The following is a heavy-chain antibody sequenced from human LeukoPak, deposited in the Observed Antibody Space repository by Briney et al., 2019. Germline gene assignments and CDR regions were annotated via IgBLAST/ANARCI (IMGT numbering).Heavy chain of an antibody. J-gene: IGHJ4*02. CDR1: GGSISSYY. D-gene: IGHD3-10*01. CDR3: ARVGTYGSGSYLSWLDY. CDR2: IYYSGST. V-gene: IGHV4-59*01. Sequence: SETLSLTCTVSGGSISSYYWSWIRQPPGKGLEWIGYIYYSGSTNYNPSLKSRVTISVDTSKNQFSLKLSSVTAADTAVYYCARVGTYGSGSYLSWLDYWGEGTLVTVSS.